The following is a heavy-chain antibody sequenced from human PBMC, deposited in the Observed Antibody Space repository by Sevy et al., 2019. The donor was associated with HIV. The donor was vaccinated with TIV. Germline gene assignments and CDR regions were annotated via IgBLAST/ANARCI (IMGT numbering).Heavy chain of an antibody. J-gene: IGHJ3*01. D-gene: IGHD6-19*01. Sequence: ASVKVSCKASGYTFTGYYIHWVRQAPGQGLEWMGWMNPNSGGTNYAQKFQGRVTMTRDTSISTAYMELGRLRSDDTAVYYCARDRGIALGQAFDVWGQGTMVTVSS. V-gene: IGHV1-2*02. CDR1: GYTFTGYY. CDR3: ARDRGIALGQAFDV. CDR2: MNPNSGGT.